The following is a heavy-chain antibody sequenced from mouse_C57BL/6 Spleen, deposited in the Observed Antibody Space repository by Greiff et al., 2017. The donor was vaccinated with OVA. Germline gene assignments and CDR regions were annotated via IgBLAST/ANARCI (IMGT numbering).Heavy chain of an antibody. CDR1: GFTFSSYA. D-gene: IGHD2-4*01. V-gene: IGHV5-4*01. CDR2: ISDGGSYT. Sequence: EVKLVESGGGLVKPGGSLKLSCAASGFTFSSYAMSWVRQTPEKRLEWVATISDGGSYTYYPDNVKGRFTISRDNAKNNLYLQMSHLKSEDTAMYYCARDGRYDSWFAYWGQGTLVTVSA. CDR3: ARDGRYDSWFAY. J-gene: IGHJ3*01.